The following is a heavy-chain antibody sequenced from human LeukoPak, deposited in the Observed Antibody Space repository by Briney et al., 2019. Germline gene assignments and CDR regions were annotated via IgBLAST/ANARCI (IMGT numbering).Heavy chain of an antibody. CDR2: IYYSGST. CDR3: ARVGSYSFDY. V-gene: IGHV4-59*01. D-gene: IGHD6-13*01. Sequence: SETLSLTCTVSGGSISTYYWSWIRQPPGKGLEWIGYIYYSGSTNYSPSLKSQVTISVDTSKNQFSLKLSSVTAADTAVYYCARVGSYSFDYWGQGTLVTVSA. J-gene: IGHJ4*02. CDR1: GGSISTYY.